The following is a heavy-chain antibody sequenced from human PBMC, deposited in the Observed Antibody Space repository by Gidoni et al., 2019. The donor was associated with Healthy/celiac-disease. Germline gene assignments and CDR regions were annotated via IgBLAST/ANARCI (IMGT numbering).Heavy chain of an antibody. D-gene: IGHD3-10*01. V-gene: IGHV3-9*01. CDR2: ISWNSGSI. J-gene: IGHJ5*02. CDR1: GFTFDDYA. Sequence: CAASGFTFDDYAMHWVRQAPGKGLEWVSGISWNSGSIGYADSVKGRFTISRDNAKNSLYLQMNSLRAEDTALYYCAKDSSYYYGSGEPVWLDPWGQGTLVTVSS. CDR3: AKDSSYYYGSGEPVWLDP.